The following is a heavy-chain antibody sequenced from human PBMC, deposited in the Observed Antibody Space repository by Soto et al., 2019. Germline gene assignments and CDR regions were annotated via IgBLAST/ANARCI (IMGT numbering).Heavy chain of an antibody. Sequence: QITLKESGPTLVNPPQPLTLTCTFSGFSLSTSGVGVGWIRQPPGKALEWLALIYWDDDKRYSPSLKSRLTTAKDTSKNQVVLTMTNMDPVDTVTDYCAHGGGSWFDPWGQGTLVTVSS. D-gene: IGHD2-15*01. CDR1: GFSLSTSGVG. J-gene: IGHJ5*02. CDR3: AHGGGSWFDP. CDR2: IYWDDDK. V-gene: IGHV2-5*02.